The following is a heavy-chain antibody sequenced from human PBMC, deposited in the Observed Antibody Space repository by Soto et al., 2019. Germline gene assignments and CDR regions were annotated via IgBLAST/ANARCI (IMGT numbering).Heavy chain of an antibody. Sequence: GESLKISCKGSGYSFTSYWIGWVRQMPGKGLEWMGIIYPGDSDTRYSPSFQGQVTISADKSISTAYLQWSSLKASDTAMYYCARIEETEWLYEGPGDYWGQGTLVTVSS. CDR2: IYPGDSDT. V-gene: IGHV5-51*01. D-gene: IGHD3-3*01. CDR3: ARIEETEWLYEGPGDY. J-gene: IGHJ4*02. CDR1: GYSFTSYW.